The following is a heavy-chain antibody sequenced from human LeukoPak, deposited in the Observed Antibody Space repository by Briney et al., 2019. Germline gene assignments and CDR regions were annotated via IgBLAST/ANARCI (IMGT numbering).Heavy chain of an antibody. D-gene: IGHD3-10*01. V-gene: IGHV3-11*01. CDR1: GFTFSDYY. Sequence: GGSLRLSCAASGFTFSDYYMSWIRQAPGKGLEWVSYISSSGSTIYYADSVKGRFTISRDNAKNSLYLQMNSLRAEGTAVYYCARAYGSGSYVYFDYWGQGTLVTVSS. CDR3: ARAYGSGSYVYFDY. J-gene: IGHJ4*02. CDR2: ISSSGSTI.